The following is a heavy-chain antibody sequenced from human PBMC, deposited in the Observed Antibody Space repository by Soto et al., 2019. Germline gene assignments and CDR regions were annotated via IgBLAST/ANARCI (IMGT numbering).Heavy chain of an antibody. Sequence: QVQLVQSGAEVKKPGSSVKVSCKASGGTFRSYSFSWVRQAPGQGLEWMGAIIPLFGTANFAQNFQGRVTITADESTSTVYMELSSRRSADTAIYYCARGGEREQGRVYNDYWGQGTLDTVAS. D-gene: IGHD6-19*01. J-gene: IGHJ4*02. CDR2: IIPLFGTA. CDR3: ARGGEREQGRVYNDY. V-gene: IGHV1-69*01. CDR1: GGTFRSYS.